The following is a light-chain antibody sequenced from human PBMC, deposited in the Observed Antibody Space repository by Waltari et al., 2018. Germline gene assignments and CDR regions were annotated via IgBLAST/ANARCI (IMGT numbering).Light chain of an antibody. J-gene: IGLJ2*01. V-gene: IGLV2-8*01. CDR3: NSYAGRNRLGV. CDR2: EVT. CDR1: SSDVGGYNY. Sequence: QSALTQPPSASGSPGQQVTISCTGTSSDVGGYNYVSWYQQHPGKAPKLIIYEVTKRPSGVPDRFSGSKSGNTASLTVSGLQADDEADYYCNSYAGRNRLGVFGGGTKVTVL.